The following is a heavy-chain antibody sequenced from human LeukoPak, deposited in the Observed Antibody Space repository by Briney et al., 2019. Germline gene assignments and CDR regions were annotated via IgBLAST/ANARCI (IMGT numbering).Heavy chain of an antibody. D-gene: IGHD3-10*01. J-gene: IGHJ6*04. CDR2: ISGSGGST. Sequence: GGSLRLSCAASGFTFSSYAMSWVRQAPGKGLEWVSAISGSGGSTYYADSVKGRFTISRDNSKNTLYLQMNSLRAEDTAVYYCATTSGSGSYYYGMDVRGKGTTVTVSS. V-gene: IGHV3-23*01. CDR1: GFTFSSYA. CDR3: ATTSGSGSYYYGMDV.